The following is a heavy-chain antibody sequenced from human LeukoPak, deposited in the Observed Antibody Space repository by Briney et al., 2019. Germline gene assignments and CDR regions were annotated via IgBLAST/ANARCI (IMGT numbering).Heavy chain of an antibody. CDR1: GFTFSNYG. CDR2: ISYDGSDK. Sequence: GRSLRLSCAASGFTFSNYGMHWVRQAPGKGLEWVAVISYDGSDKHHADSVKGRFTISRDNAKNSLYPQMNSLRADDTAVYYCARRVSGWSSSFYYYMDVWGKGTTVTISS. D-gene: IGHD6-19*01. J-gene: IGHJ6*03. CDR3: ARRVSGWSSSFYYYMDV. V-gene: IGHV3-30*03.